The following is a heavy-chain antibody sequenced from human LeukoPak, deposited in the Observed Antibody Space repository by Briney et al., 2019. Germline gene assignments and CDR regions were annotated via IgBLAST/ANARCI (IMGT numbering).Heavy chain of an antibody. D-gene: IGHD2-21*01. J-gene: IGHJ5*02. CDR3: ARGKQNAIGRGFDP. V-gene: IGHV1-8*01. Sequence: PSVKLSCTASGYTFTSYTSNWGPQATRQRLEWMGWMIPNSGNTGYAQKFQGRVTMTRNTSISTAYMELSSLRSADTAVYYCARGKQNAIGRGFDPWGQGTLVTVSS. CDR1: GYTFTSYT. CDR2: MIPNSGNT.